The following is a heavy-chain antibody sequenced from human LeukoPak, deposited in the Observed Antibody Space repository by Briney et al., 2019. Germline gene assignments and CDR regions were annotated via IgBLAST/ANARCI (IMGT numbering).Heavy chain of an antibody. J-gene: IGHJ6*04. CDR1: GFTFSSYA. CDR3: AELGITMIGGV. V-gene: IGHV3-64*01. Sequence: PGGSLRLSCGASGFTFSSYAMHWVRQAPGKGLEYVSAITNNGGSTYYTNSVKGRFTISRDNSKSTLYLQMGSLRAEDTAVYYCAELGITMIGGVWGKGTTVTISS. CDR2: ITNNGGST. D-gene: IGHD3-10*02.